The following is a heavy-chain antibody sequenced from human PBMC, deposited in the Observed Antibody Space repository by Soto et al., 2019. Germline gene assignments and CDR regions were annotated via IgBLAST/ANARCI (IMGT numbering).Heavy chain of an antibody. CDR1: GGTFSSYA. J-gene: IGHJ3*02. D-gene: IGHD2-2*02. V-gene: IGHV1-69*06. CDR2: IIPIFGTA. CDR3: ASRRGYCSSTSCYTRPFGAFDT. Sequence: GASVKVSCKASGGTFSSYAISWVRQAPGQGLEWMGGIIPIFGTANYAQKFQGRVTITADKSTSTAYMELSSLRSEDTAVYYCASRRGYCSSTSCYTRPFGAFDTWGQGTMVTVSS.